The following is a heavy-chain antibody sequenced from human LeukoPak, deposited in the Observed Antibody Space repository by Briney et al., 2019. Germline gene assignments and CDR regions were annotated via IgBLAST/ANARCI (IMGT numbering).Heavy chain of an antibody. CDR2: ISGSGGST. CDR1: GFTFSSYG. Sequence: GGTLRLSCAASGFTFSSYGMSWVRQAPGKGLEWVSAISGSGGSTYYADSVKGRFTISRDNSKNTLYLQMNSLRAEDTAVYYCAKVRTNLWFGERVAFDIWGQGTMVTVSS. J-gene: IGHJ3*02. CDR3: AKVRTNLWFGERVAFDI. D-gene: IGHD3-10*01. V-gene: IGHV3-23*01.